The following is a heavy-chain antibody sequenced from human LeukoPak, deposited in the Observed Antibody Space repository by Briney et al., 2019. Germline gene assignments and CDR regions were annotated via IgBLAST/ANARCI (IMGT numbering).Heavy chain of an antibody. D-gene: IGHD5-24*01. CDR3: ARGGDGYENTD. V-gene: IGHV1-2*02. CDR1: GYTFTGYY. Sequence: ASVKVSCKASGYTFTGYYMHWVRQAPGQGLEWMGWINPNSGGTSYAQKFQGRVTMTRDTSISTAYMELSRLRSDDTAVYYCARGGDGYENTDWGQGTLVTVSS. J-gene: IGHJ4*02. CDR2: INPNSGGT.